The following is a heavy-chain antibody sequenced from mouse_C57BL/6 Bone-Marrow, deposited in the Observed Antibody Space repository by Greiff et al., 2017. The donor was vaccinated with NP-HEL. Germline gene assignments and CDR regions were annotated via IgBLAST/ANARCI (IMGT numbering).Heavy chain of an antibody. CDR1: GYTFTSYW. CDR2: IDPSDSYT. Sequence: QVHVKQPGAELVKPGASVKLSCKASGYTFTSYWMQWVKQRPGQGLEWIGEIDPSDSYTNYNQKFKGKATLTVDTSSSTAYMQLSSLTSEDSAVYYCGREGGLAWFAYGGQGTLVTVSA. J-gene: IGHJ3*01. V-gene: IGHV1-50*01. CDR3: GREGGLAWFAY.